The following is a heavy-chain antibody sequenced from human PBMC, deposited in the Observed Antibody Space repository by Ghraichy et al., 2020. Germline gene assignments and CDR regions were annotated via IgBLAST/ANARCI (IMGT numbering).Heavy chain of an antibody. D-gene: IGHD2-21*02. Sequence: ETLSLTCAASGFTFSTHWMHWVRQAPGKGLVWVSHINGDGSTKTYAGPVQGRFTVSRDNAKHTVYLQMTGLSADDTAVYYWASGGSLYCCGVDGYWGDHCGQETLLTLSS. CDR1: GFTFSTHW. J-gene: IGHJ4*02. V-gene: IGHV3-74*01. CDR3: ASGGSLYCCGVDGYWGDH. CDR2: INGDGSTK.